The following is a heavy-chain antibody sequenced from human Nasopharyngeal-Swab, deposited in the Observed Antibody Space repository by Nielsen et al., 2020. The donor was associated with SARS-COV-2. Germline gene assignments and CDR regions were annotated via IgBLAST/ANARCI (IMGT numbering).Heavy chain of an antibody. CDR1: GGSISSSSYY. CDR2: IYYSGST. D-gene: IGHD3-3*01. CDR3: ARERPSVRFLEWLPMDV. V-gene: IGHV4-39*07. Sequence: SETLSLTCTVSGGSISSSSYYWGWIRQPPGKGLEWIGSIYYSGSTYYNPSLKSRVTISVDTSKNQFSLKLSSVTAADTAVYYCARERPSVRFLEWLPMDVWGQGTTVTVSS. J-gene: IGHJ6*02.